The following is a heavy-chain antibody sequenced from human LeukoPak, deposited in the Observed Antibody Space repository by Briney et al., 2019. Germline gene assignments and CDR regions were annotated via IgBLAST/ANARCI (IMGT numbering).Heavy chain of an antibody. CDR1: GYTFTSYA. Sequence: ASVKVSCKASGYTFTSYARHWVRQAPGQRLEWMGWINAGNGNTKYSQKFQGRVTITRDTSASTAYMELSSLRSEDTAVYYCARGSVLLWFGEPPTDYWGQGTLVTVSS. D-gene: IGHD3-10*01. CDR3: ARGSVLLWFGEPPTDY. CDR2: INAGNGNT. V-gene: IGHV1-3*01. J-gene: IGHJ4*02.